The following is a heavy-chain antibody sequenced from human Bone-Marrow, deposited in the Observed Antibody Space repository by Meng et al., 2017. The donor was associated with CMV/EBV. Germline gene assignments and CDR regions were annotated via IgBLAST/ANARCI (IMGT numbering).Heavy chain of an antibody. J-gene: IGHJ6*02. CDR2: INHSGST. CDR3: ARLNGGNYPGGGYYYYRMDV. CDR1: GGSFSGYY. D-gene: IGHD4/OR15-4a*01. V-gene: IGHV4-34*01. Sequence: SETLSLTCAVYGGSFSGYYWSWIRQPPGKGLEWIGEINHSGSTNYNPSLKSRVTISVDRSKNEFSLKLSSVTAADTAVYYCARLNGGNYPGGGYYYYRMDVWDQRTTVTVSS.